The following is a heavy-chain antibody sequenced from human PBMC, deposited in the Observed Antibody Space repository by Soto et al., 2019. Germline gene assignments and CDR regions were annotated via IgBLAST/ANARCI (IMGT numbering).Heavy chain of an antibody. CDR3: ADRRRYYYGMDV. J-gene: IGHJ6*02. Sequence: QITLKESGPTLVNPTQTLTLTCKFSWFSLSTSGVGVGWVRQPPGKALEWLALIYWDDDKRYSPSLKSRLTITKDTYKNQVLLTMTAMDAVDTATYYGADRRRYYYGMDVWGQGAPVTVSS. V-gene: IGHV2-5*02. CDR2: IYWDDDK. CDR1: WFSLSTSGVG.